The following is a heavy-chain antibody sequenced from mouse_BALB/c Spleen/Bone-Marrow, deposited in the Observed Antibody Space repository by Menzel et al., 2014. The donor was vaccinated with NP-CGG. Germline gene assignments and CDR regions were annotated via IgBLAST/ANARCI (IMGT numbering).Heavy chain of an antibody. CDR2: IWAGGST. Sequence: QVQLQQSGPGLVAPSQSPSITCTVSGFSLTSYGVHWVRQPPGKGLEWLGVIWAGGSTNYNSALMSRLSISKDNSKSQVFLKMNSLRTDDTAMYYCASHGNYFDHWGQGTPRTGSS. CDR3: ASHGNYFDH. D-gene: IGHD2-1*01. CDR1: GFSLTSYG. V-gene: IGHV2-9*02. J-gene: IGHJ2*01.